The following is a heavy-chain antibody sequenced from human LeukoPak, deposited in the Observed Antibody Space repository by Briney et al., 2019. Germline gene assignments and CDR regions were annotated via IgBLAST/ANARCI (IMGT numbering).Heavy chain of an antibody. Sequence: GASVKVSCKASGYTFTSYDINGVRQATGQGLEWMGWMNPNSGNTGYAQKFQGRVTMTRNTSISTAYMELSSLRSEDTAVYYCASALGHSYGSNYMDVWGKGTTVTVSS. D-gene: IGHD5-18*01. CDR3: ASALGHSYGSNYMDV. J-gene: IGHJ6*03. CDR1: GYTFTSYD. V-gene: IGHV1-8*01. CDR2: MNPNSGNT.